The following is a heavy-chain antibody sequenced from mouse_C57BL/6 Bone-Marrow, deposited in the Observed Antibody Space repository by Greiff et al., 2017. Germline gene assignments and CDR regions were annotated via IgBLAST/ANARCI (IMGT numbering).Heavy chain of an antibody. CDR3: ARSPLLLRYYFDY. CDR2: IYWDDDK. J-gene: IGHJ2*01. Sequence: QVTLKVSGPGILQSSQTLSLTCSFSGFSLSTSGMGVSWIRQPSGKGLEWLAHIYWDDDKCYNPSLKSRLTISKATSRNQLFLKSTSVDTADTATYYCARSPLLLRYYFDYWGQGTTLTVSS. V-gene: IGHV8-12*01. CDR1: GFSLSTSGMG. D-gene: IGHD1-1*01.